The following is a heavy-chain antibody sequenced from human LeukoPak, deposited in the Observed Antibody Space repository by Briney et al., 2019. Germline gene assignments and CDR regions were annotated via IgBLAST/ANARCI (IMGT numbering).Heavy chain of an antibody. CDR1: GFTFSSYE. D-gene: IGHD6-19*01. V-gene: IGHV3-30*04. CDR3: ARGVRIAVAGYIDY. CDR2: ISYDGPNK. J-gene: IGHJ4*02. Sequence: GGSLRLSCAASGFTFSSYEMNWVRQAPGKGLEWVAAISYDGPNKRYADSVKGRFTISRDNSKNTLYLQMNSLRAEDTAVYYCARGVRIAVAGYIDYWGQGTLVTVSS.